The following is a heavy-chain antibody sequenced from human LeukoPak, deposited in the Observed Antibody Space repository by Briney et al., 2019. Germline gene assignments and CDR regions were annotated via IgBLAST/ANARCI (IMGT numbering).Heavy chain of an antibody. D-gene: IGHD1-26*01. CDR2: IIPILGIA. V-gene: IGHV1-69*04. CDR3: ASGNGGSDSYYYYYGMDV. J-gene: IGHJ6*02. Sequence: ASVKVSCKASGYTFTSYEINWVRQATGQGLEWMGRIIPILGIANYAQKFQGRVTITADKSTSTAYMELSSLRSEDTAVYYCASGNGGSDSYYYYYGMDVWGQGTTVTVSS. CDR1: GYTFTSYE.